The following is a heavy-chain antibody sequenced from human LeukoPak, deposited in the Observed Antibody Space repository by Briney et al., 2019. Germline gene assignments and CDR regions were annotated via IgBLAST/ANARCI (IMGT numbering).Heavy chain of an antibody. CDR1: GGSISGYY. Sequence: PSETLSLTCAVYGGSISGYYWSWIRQPPGKGLEWIAEIHHSGSATYNPSLKSRVTISIDTSKNQFSLKRSSVTAADTAVYYCARSDYGSGNYYWSLDYWGQGTLVTVSS. J-gene: IGHJ4*02. CDR2: IHHSGSA. CDR3: ARSDYGSGNYYWSLDY. D-gene: IGHD3-10*01. V-gene: IGHV4-34*01.